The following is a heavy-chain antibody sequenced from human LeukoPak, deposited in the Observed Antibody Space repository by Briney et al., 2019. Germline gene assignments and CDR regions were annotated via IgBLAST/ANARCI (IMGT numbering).Heavy chain of an antibody. CDR1: GGSISSSNW. J-gene: IGHJ5*02. CDR3: ARDGPPPYCSSTSCYQNWFDP. D-gene: IGHD2-2*01. CDR2: IYYSGST. Sequence: SETLSLTCAVSGGSISSSNWWSWIRQPPGKGLEWIGYIYYSGSTNYNPSLKSRVTISVDTSKNQFSLKLSSVTAADTAVYYCARDGPPPYCSSTSCYQNWFDPWGQGTLVTVSS. V-gene: IGHV4-61*01.